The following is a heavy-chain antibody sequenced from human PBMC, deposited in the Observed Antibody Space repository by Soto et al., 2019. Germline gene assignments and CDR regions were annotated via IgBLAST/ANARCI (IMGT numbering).Heavy chain of an antibody. CDR3: AREGSAPYYYYGMDV. CDR1: GYTFTSYG. Sequence: QVQLEQSGAEVEKPGDSMKVSCKAYGYTFTSYGISWVRQAPGQGLEWMGWINGYNGNTDYPQKVQGRVTMTTDTSTSTAYMELRSLRSDDTAVYYCAREGSAPYYYYGMDVWGQGTTVTVSS. V-gene: IGHV1-18*01. J-gene: IGHJ6*02. CDR2: INGYNGNT. D-gene: IGHD6-19*01.